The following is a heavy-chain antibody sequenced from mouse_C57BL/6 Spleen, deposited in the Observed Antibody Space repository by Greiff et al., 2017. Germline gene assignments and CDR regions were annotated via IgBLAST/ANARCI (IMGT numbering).Heavy chain of an antibody. CDR2: IYPRSGNT. Sequence: QVQLQQSGAELARPGASVKLSCKASGYTFTSYGISWVKQRTGQGLEWIGEIYPRSGNTYYNEKFKGKATLTADKSSSTAYMELRSLTSEDSAVYFCARGDSNYVRWYFDVWGTGTTVTVSS. CDR3: ARGDSNYVRWYFDV. J-gene: IGHJ1*03. V-gene: IGHV1-81*01. D-gene: IGHD2-5*01. CDR1: GYTFTSYG.